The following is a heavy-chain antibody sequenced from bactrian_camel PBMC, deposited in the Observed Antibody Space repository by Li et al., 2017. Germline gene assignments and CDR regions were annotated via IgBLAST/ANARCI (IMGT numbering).Heavy chain of an antibody. V-gene: IGHV3S55*01. CDR2: IDSDGLA. CDR3: AADCTTVGGGTSVVFGY. CDR1: GFTAESNC. D-gene: IGHD6*01. Sequence: VESGGGSVQAGGSLRLSCSYSGFTAESNCLGWFRQVPGKEREGVAVIDSDGLAKYADSVKGRFTISQDNAKNTLYLQMNSLKPEDTAMYYCAADCTTVGGGTSVVFGYWGQGTQVTVS. J-gene: IGHJ6*01.